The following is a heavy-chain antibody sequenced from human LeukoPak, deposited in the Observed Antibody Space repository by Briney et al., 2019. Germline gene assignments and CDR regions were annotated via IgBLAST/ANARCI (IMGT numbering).Heavy chain of an antibody. CDR2: ISGYNGKT. CDR3: ARSVEGYCSGGSCYSYYYYMDV. J-gene: IGHJ6*03. V-gene: IGHV1-18*01. CDR1: GYTFSSYG. D-gene: IGHD2-15*01. Sequence: ASVKVSCKASGYTFSSYGISWVRQAPGQGLEWMGWISGYNGKTHYAQKVQGRVTMTTDTSTTTAYMELRSLRSDDTAVYYCARSVEGYCSGGSCYSYYYYMDVWGKGTTVTVSS.